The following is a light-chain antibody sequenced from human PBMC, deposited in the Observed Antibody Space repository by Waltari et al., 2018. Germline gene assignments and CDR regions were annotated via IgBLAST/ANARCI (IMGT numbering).Light chain of an antibody. Sequence: QTALTQPASVSGSLGQSITISCTGTSSEIGGYNYVSWYQQHPGKAPKLMIYDVSNRPSGVSPRFSGSKSGDTASLTISGLQAEDEADYYCSSYSSISALDVFGTGTKVTVL. CDR1: SSEIGGYNY. J-gene: IGLJ1*01. CDR3: SSYSSISALDV. V-gene: IGLV2-14*03. CDR2: DVS.